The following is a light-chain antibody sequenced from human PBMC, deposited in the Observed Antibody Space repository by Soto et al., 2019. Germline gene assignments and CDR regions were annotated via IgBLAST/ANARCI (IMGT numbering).Light chain of an antibody. CDR1: SSDVGGYNY. CDR2: EVS. CDR3: SSYTSSSTLV. V-gene: IGLV2-14*01. Sequence: QSVLTQPASVSGSPGQSITISCTGTSSDVGGYNYDSWYQQHPGKAPKLMISEVSNRPSGVSNRLSGSKSGNTASLTISGLQAEDEADYYCSSYTSSSTLVFGTGTKVNVL. J-gene: IGLJ1*01.